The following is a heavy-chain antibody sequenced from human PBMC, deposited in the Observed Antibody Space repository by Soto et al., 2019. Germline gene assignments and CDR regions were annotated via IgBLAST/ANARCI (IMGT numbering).Heavy chain of an antibody. CDR1: GFTFSNYW. V-gene: IGHV3-74*01. CDR2: INSDGSST. CDR3: ARGGCSSTICYLLRGGMDV. D-gene: IGHD2-2*01. Sequence: EVQLVESGGGLVQPGGSLRLSCAASGFTFSNYWMHWVRQAPGKGLVWVSRINSDGSSTSYADSVKGRFTISRDNAKNTLYLQMNSLRAEDTGVYYCARGGCSSTICYLLRGGMDVWGQGTTVTVSS. J-gene: IGHJ6*02.